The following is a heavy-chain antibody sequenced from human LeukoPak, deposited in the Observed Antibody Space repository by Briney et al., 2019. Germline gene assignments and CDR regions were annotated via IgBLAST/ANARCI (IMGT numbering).Heavy chain of an antibody. CDR2: ISGSGGST. J-gene: IGHJ3*02. CDR1: GFTFDDYA. V-gene: IGHV3-23*01. Sequence: GGSLRLSCAASGFTFDDYAMHWVRQAPGKGLEWVSAISGSGGSTYYADSVKGRFTISRDNSKNTLYLQMNSLRAEDTAVYYCAKAGYYYDSSGYYYWIDAFDIWGQGTMVTVSS. CDR3: AKAGYYYDSSGYYYWIDAFDI. D-gene: IGHD3-22*01.